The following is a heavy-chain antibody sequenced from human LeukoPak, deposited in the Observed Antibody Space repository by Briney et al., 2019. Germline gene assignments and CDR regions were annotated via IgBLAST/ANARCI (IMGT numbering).Heavy chain of an antibody. CDR2: ISSSSSTI. D-gene: IGHD6-13*01. Sequence: PGGSLRLSCAASGFTFSYCSMNWVRQAPGKGLEWVSYISSSSSTIYYADSVKGRFTISRDNAKNSLYLQMNSLRDEDTAVYYCARGPYSSNWYVDYWGQGTLVTVAS. J-gene: IGHJ4*02. CDR3: ARGPYSSNWYVDY. CDR1: GFTFSYCS. V-gene: IGHV3-48*02.